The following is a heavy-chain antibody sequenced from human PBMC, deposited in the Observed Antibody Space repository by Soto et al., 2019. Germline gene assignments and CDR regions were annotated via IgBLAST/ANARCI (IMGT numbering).Heavy chain of an antibody. J-gene: IGHJ4*02. CDR3: ARGGEMGVDY. Sequence: EVQLLESGGGVVQPGGSLRLSCTASGFTFNTHWMHWVRQAPGKGLVWVSSIYFDGMTTNYADSVKGRLTVSRDNAKNTVYLHVNTLRDEDTAVYYCARGGEMGVDYWGQGTLVTVSS. CDR1: GFTFNTHW. V-gene: IGHV3-74*01. D-gene: IGHD1-26*01. CDR2: IYFDGMTT.